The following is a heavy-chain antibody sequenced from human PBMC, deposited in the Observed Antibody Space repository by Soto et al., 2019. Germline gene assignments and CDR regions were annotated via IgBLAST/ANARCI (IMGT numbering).Heavy chain of an antibody. CDR3: ARGRYGDY. D-gene: IGHD1-1*01. Sequence: QVHLVQSGAEVKKPGASVKVSCKGSGYIFTTYSITWARQAPGQGLEWMGWISAHNGNTNYAQKLQGRVTVTRDTSTSTAYMELRNLRSDDTALYYCARGRYGDYWGQGALVTVSS. CDR2: ISAHNGNT. CDR1: GYIFTTYS. V-gene: IGHV1-18*01. J-gene: IGHJ4*02.